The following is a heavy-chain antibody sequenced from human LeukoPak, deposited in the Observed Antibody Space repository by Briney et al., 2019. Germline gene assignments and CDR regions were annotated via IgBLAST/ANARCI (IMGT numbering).Heavy chain of an antibody. J-gene: IGHJ4*02. V-gene: IGHV3-23*01. CDR3: AKDHTKRIVGATYYFDY. CDR1: GFTFSSYA. Sequence: GGSLRLSCAASGFTFSSYAMSWVRQAPGKGLEWVSAISGSGGSTYYADSVKGRFTISRDNSKNTLYLRMNSLRAEDTAVYYCAKDHTKRIVGATYYFDYWGQGTLVTVSS. D-gene: IGHD1-26*01. CDR2: ISGSGGST.